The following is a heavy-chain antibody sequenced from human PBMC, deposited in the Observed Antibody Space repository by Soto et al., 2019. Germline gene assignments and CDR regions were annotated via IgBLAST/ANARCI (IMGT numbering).Heavy chain of an antibody. J-gene: IGHJ4*02. D-gene: IGHD6-13*01. CDR2: IHYSGTT. V-gene: IGHV4-59*01. CDR1: GGSMRNYF. CDR3: AAGEASSRNLAPYYLDF. Sequence: SETLSLTCTVSGGSMRNYFWTWIRQPPGKGLEWIGYIHYSGTTSFFPSYNPSLRSRVTISEDTSKNQFSLKLLSVTTADTAAYFCAAGEASSRNLAPYYLDFWGQGTLVTVSS.